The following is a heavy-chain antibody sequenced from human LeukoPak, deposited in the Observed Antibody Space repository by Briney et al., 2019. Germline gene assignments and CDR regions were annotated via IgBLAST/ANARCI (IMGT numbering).Heavy chain of an antibody. V-gene: IGHV1-2*02. Sequence: GRSLRLSCAASGFTFSSYGMHWVRQAPGQGLEWMGWINPNSGGTNYAQKFQGRVTMTRDTSISTAYMELSRLRSDDTAVYYCALWVGATMAFDYWGQGTLVTVSS. CDR1: GFTFSSYG. D-gene: IGHD1-26*01. CDR3: ALWVGATMAFDY. CDR2: INPNSGGT. J-gene: IGHJ4*02.